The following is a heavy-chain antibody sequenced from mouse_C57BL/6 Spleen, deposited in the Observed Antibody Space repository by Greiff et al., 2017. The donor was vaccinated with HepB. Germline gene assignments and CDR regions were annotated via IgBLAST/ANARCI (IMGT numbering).Heavy chain of an antibody. CDR1: GYAFSSSW. Sequence: QVQLQQSGPELVKPGASVKISCKASGYAFSSSWMNWVKQRPGKGLEWIGRIYPGDGDTNYNGKFKGKATLTADKSSSTAYMKLSSLTSEDSAVYFCASPITTGYFDVWGTGTTVTVSS. CDR3: ASPITTGYFDV. V-gene: IGHV1-82*01. D-gene: IGHD1-2*01. CDR2: IYPGDGDT. J-gene: IGHJ1*03.